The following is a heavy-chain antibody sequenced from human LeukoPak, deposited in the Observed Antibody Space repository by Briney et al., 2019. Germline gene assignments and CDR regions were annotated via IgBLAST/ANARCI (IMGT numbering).Heavy chain of an antibody. D-gene: IGHD6-19*01. V-gene: IGHV4-34*01. J-gene: IGHJ2*01. Sequence: PSETLSLTCAVYGGSFSGYYWSWIRQPPGKGLEWIGEINHSGSTSYNPSLKSRVTISVDTSKNQFSLKLSSVTAADTAVYYCARGTSIAVAGDTYWYFDLWGRGTLVTVSS. CDR3: ARGTSIAVAGDTYWYFDL. CDR1: GGSFSGYY. CDR2: INHSGST.